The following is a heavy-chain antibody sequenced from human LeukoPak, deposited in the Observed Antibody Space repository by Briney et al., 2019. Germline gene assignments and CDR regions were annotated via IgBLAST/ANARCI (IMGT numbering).Heavy chain of an antibody. J-gene: IGHJ4*02. Sequence: MSGGSLRLSCVASGFSFSTYDMKWVRRAPGKGLEWVSAITSTSNHIIYADSVKGRFTISRDSPNNSLYLQMNSLRAEDAAVYYCARVYSANGYGSGYYDYWGQGTLVTVSS. CDR2: ITSTSNHI. CDR3: ARVYSANGYGSGYYDY. CDR1: GFSFSTYD. V-gene: IGHV3-21*01. D-gene: IGHD3-10*01.